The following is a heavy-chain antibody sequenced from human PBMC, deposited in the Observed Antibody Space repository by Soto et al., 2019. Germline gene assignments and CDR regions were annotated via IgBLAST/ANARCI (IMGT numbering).Heavy chain of an antibody. CDR3: ARDSGYVAYDY. Sequence: SVKVSCKASGGTFSSYTISWVRQAPGQGLEWMGRIIPILGIANYAQKFQGRVTITADKSTSTAYMELSSLRSEDTAVYYCARDSGYVAYDYWGQGTLVTVSS. CDR2: IIPILGIA. J-gene: IGHJ4*02. D-gene: IGHD5-12*01. V-gene: IGHV1-69*04. CDR1: GGTFSSYT.